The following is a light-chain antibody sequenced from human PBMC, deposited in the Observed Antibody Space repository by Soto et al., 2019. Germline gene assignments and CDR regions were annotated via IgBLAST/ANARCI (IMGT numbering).Light chain of an antibody. J-gene: IGKJ4*01. CDR2: GAS. V-gene: IGKV3-15*01. Sequence: EIVMTQSPPTLSVSPVERASLSCRASQSVSSNLAWYQQKPGQAPRLLIYGASTRATGIPARFSGGGSGTEFTLTISSLQSEDFAVYSCQQYNNWPLTFGGGTKVDIK. CDR3: QQYNNWPLT. CDR1: QSVSSN.